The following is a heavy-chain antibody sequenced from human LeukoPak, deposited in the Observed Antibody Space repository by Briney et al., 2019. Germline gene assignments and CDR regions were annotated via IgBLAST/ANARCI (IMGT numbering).Heavy chain of an antibody. V-gene: IGHV4-59*08. J-gene: IGHJ4*02. Sequence: PSETLSLTCTVSGGSISSYYWSWIRQPPGKGLEWIGYIDYSGRTNYNPSLRSRVTISVGTSKNNFSLELSSVTAADTAVYYCARHSSSWYAANWGQGTLVTVSS. CDR3: ARHSSSWYAAN. D-gene: IGHD6-13*01. CDR1: GGSISSYY. CDR2: IDYSGRT.